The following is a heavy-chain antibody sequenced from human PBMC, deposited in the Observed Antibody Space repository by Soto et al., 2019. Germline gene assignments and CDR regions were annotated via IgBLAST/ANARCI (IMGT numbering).Heavy chain of an antibody. D-gene: IGHD2-8*01. Sequence: PGGSLRLSCAASGFSFGSHGMHWVRQAPGKGLEWVAVIWYDGSHQYYADSVKGRFTISRDNSKNTVSLQMDSLRAEDTAVYYCAKDLGSSIAGYGVQPGHSDYWGQGTLVTVSS. CDR1: GFSFGSHG. CDR2: IWYDGSHQ. J-gene: IGHJ4*02. V-gene: IGHV3-33*03. CDR3: AKDLGSSIAGYGVQPGHSDY.